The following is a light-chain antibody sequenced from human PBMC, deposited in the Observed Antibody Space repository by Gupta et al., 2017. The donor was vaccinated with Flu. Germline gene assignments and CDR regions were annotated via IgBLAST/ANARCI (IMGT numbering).Light chain of an antibody. V-gene: IGLV2-23*01. J-gene: IGLJ2*01. CDR2: EGS. CDR1: SSDVGSYNL. Sequence: TGTSSDVGSYNLVSWYQQHPGKAPKLMIYEGSKRPSGVSNRFSGSKSGNTASLTISGLQAEDEADYYCCSYAGSFFGGGTKLTVL. CDR3: CSYAGSF.